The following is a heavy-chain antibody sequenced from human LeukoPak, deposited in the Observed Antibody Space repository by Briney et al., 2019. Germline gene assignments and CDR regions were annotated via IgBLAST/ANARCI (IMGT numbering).Heavy chain of an antibody. J-gene: IGHJ4*02. CDR3: ARDVGIQLWPTYYFDY. Sequence: GGSLRLSCAASGFTFRTYSMNWVRQAPGKGLEWVSHISSSSSTINYADSVKGRFTISRDNAKNSLYLQMNSLRAEDTAVYYCARDVGIQLWPTYYFDYWGQGTLVTVSS. D-gene: IGHD5-18*01. CDR1: GFTFRTYS. CDR2: ISSSSSTI. V-gene: IGHV3-48*01.